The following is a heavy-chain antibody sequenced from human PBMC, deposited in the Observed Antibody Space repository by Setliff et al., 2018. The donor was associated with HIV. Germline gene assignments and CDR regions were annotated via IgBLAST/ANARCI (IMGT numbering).Heavy chain of an antibody. CDR3: ARVVCSGGSCYWVEP. CDR1: GYSISSGYY. CDR2: IYYSGST. J-gene: IGHJ5*02. Sequence: SETLSLTCTVTGYSISSGYYWAWIRQPPGKGLEWIGYIYYSGSTNYNPSLKSRVTISVDTSKNQFSLNLSSVTAADTAVCYCARVVCSGGSCYWVEPWGQGTLVTVSS. V-gene: IGHV4-38-2*02. D-gene: IGHD2-15*01.